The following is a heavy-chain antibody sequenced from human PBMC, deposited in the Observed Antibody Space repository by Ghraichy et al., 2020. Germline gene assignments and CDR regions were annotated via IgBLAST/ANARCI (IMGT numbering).Heavy chain of an antibody. CDR1: GGSISSYY. Sequence: SETLSLTCTVSGGSISSYYWSWIRQPPGKGLEWIGYIYYTGSTNYNPSLKSRVTISVDTSKNQFSLKLSSVTAADTAVYYCARHGCGDCGYYYYGMDVWGQGTTVTVSS. D-gene: IGHD2-21*02. V-gene: IGHV4-59*08. CDR2: IYYTGST. J-gene: IGHJ6*02. CDR3: ARHGCGDCGYYYYGMDV.